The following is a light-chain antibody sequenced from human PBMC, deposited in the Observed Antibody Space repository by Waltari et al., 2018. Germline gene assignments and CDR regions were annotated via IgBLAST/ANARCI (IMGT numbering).Light chain of an antibody. CDR1: QSISSW. J-gene: IGKJ1*01. V-gene: IGKV1-5*03. Sequence: DTQLTQSPSPLSASVGDRVTITCRASQSISSWLAWYQQKPGKAPNLLIYKASSLESGVPSRFSGSGSGTAFTLTISSLQPDDFATYYCQQYNAYPWTFGQGTKVGIK. CDR2: KAS. CDR3: QQYNAYPWT.